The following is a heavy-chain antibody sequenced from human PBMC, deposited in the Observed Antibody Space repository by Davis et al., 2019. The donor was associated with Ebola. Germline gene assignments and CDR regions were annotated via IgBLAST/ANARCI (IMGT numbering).Heavy chain of an antibody. CDR1: GFTFSSYW. J-gene: IGHJ6*02. CDR2: IKQDGSEK. Sequence: PGGSLRLSCAASGFTFSSYWMSWVRQAPGKGLEWVANIKQDGSEKYYVDSVKGRFTISRDNAKNSLYLQMNSLRAEDTAVYYCARDTWFGDWFGDGMDVWGQGTTVTVSS. CDR3: ARDTWFGDWFGDGMDV. D-gene: IGHD3-10*01. V-gene: IGHV3-7*03.